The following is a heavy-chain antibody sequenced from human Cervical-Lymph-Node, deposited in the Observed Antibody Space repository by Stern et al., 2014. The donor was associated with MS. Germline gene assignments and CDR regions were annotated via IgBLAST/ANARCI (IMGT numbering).Heavy chain of an antibody. CDR1: GFPFSNYG. V-gene: IGHV3-33*01. D-gene: IGHD1-7*01. J-gene: IGHJ4*02. Sequence: QVHLVESGGGVVQPGRSLRLSCAASGFPFSNYGMHWVRQAPGKGLEWLAVIWYDGNKKYYADSVKGRFTISRDNSKNTLFLQMSSLTAEDTALYYCARGNWNYEGMGYWGQGTLVTVSS. CDR2: IWYDGNKK. CDR3: ARGNWNYEGMGY.